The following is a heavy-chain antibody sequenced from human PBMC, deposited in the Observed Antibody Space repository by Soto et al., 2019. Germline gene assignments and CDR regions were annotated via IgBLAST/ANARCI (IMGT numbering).Heavy chain of an antibody. Sequence: EVQLVESGGDLVQPGGSLRLSCAASGFSFASSWMTWVRQAPGKGLEWVANIKKDGSKINYLDSVRGRFTVSRDKAKNCVYMEMNRLRAEDPALSVCARDVSPGSSCMYLAAFNIWGQGTMVNVSS. CDR2: IKKDGSKI. J-gene: IGHJ3*02. D-gene: IGHD6-13*01. CDR3: ARDVSPGSSCMYLAAFNI. CDR1: GFSFASSW. V-gene: IGHV3-7*05.